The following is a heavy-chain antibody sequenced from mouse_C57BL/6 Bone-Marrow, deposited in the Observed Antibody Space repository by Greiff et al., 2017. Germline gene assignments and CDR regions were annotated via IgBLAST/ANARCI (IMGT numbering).Heavy chain of an antibody. CDR2: FHPYNDAT. CDR3: ARSGHDVTRFAY. D-gene: IGHD2-2*01. V-gene: IGHV1-47*01. J-gene: IGHJ3*01. CDR1: GFTFPPYP. Sequence: VQRAASGAELFKPGASVKLSCKASGFTFPPYPVEWMKQNPGPSLEWIGNFHPYNDATKYNEKFKGKATLTVENSSSTVYLELSRLTSEDSAVYYCARSGHDVTRFAYWGQGTRVTGSA.